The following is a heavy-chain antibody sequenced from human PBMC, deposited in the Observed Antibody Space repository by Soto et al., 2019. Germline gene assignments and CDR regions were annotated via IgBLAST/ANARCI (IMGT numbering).Heavy chain of an antibody. Sequence: SETLSLTCTVSGGSISSSSYYWGWIRQPPGKGLEWIGSIYYSGSTYYNPSLKSRVTISVDTSKNQFSLKRSSVTAADTAVYYCARPRGDSSSHDAFDIWGQGTMVTVSS. V-gene: IGHV4-39*01. CDR2: IYYSGST. J-gene: IGHJ3*02. CDR3: ARPRGDSSSHDAFDI. D-gene: IGHD6-6*01. CDR1: GGSISSSSYY.